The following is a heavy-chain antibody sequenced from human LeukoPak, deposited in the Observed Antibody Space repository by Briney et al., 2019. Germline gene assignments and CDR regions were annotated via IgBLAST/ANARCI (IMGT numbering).Heavy chain of an antibody. CDR3: ARGNGSSRGSFPN. Sequence: GGSLRLSYAVSGFTISSCWMNCVRQAPGKGLEWVANIKQDGSEKYYVDSVKGRFTISRDNAKNSLYLQMNSLRAEDTAVYYCARGNGSSRGSFPNWVQGTLVTVSS. D-gene: IGHD1-1*01. V-gene: IGHV3-7*04. J-gene: IGHJ1*01. CDR1: GFTISSCW. CDR2: IKQDGSEK.